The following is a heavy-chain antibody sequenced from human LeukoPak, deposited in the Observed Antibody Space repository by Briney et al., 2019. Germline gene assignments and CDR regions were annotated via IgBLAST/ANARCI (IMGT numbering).Heavy chain of an antibody. Sequence: SETLSLTCTVSGDSISSGSYYWSWIRQPAGKGLEWIGEINHSGSTNYNPSLKSRVTISVDTSKNQFSLKLSSVTAADTAVYYCARPSEDYYYYYMDVWGKGTTVTISS. V-gene: IGHV4-61*10. D-gene: IGHD3-3*01. CDR2: INHSGST. CDR1: GDSISSGSYY. CDR3: ARPSEDYYYYYMDV. J-gene: IGHJ6*03.